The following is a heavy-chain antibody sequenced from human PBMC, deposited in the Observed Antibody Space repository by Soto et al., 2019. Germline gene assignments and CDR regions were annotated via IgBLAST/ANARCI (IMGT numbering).Heavy chain of an antibody. D-gene: IGHD3-9*01. Sequence: GGSLRLSWAASGFTFSSYGMHWVRQAPGKGLEWVAVIWYDGSNKYYADSVKGRFTISRDNSKNTLYLQMNSLRAEDTAVYYCARDYDILTGYCFDPWGQGTLVTVSS. V-gene: IGHV3-33*01. J-gene: IGHJ5*02. CDR3: ARDYDILTGYCFDP. CDR1: GFTFSSYG. CDR2: IWYDGSNK.